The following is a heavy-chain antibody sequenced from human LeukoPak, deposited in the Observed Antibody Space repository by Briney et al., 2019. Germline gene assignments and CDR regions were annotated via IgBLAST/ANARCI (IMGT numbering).Heavy chain of an antibody. Sequence: SETLSLTCTVSAGSFISSSHHWGWIRQSPGKGLEWIGTVYYGRTTYYNPSLDGRVTISLDTSANHFSLQLNSVTAADTAVYYCVRHDGRGGATMGAFDSWGQESLVTVSS. J-gene: IGHJ5*01. V-gene: IGHV4-39*01. CDR1: AGSFISSSHH. CDR3: VRHDGRGGATMGAFDS. CDR2: VYYGRTT. D-gene: IGHD5-12*01.